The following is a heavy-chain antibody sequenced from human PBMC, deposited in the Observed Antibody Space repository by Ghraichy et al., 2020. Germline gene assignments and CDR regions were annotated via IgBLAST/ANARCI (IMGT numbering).Heavy chain of an antibody. Sequence: ASVKVSCKASGYTFTGYYMHWVRQAPGQGLEWMGWINPNSGGTNYAQKFQGRVTMTRDTSISTAYMELSRLRSDDTAVYYCARDLSRGPHKIYYYYGMDVWGQGTTVTVSS. CDR1: GYTFTGYY. J-gene: IGHJ6*02. CDR2: INPNSGGT. CDR3: ARDLSRGPHKIYYYYGMDV. V-gene: IGHV1-2*02. D-gene: IGHD5/OR15-5a*01.